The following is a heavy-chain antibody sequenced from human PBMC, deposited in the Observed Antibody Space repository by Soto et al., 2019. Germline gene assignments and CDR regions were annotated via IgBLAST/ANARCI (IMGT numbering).Heavy chain of an antibody. V-gene: IGHV1-69*04. D-gene: IGHD4-17*01. CDR2: IIPMLGVA. CDR3: AGVAEMGTVTKGYYYYMDV. Sequence: QVQLVQSGAEVKKPGSSVKVSCKASGDTFSNHTISWVRQAPGQGLEWKGRIIPMLGVANYAQKFQGRVTITADKSTSTAYMELSSLRSADPAVYYCAGVAEMGTVTKGYYYYMDVWGKGTTVTVSS. J-gene: IGHJ6*03. CDR1: GDTFSNHT.